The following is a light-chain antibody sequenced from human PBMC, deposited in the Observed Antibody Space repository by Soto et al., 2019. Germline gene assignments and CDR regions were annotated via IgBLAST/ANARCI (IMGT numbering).Light chain of an antibody. CDR1: QSVSSK. Sequence: EIVMMPSPATPSLSPVPRSPPSCSASQSVSSKLAWYQQRPGQAPRRLIYSASTRATGSPARCIGSGAGTEFTLTIRSLLSEDFAVDYCHQYNHWLTWTFGQGTMGDIK. CDR3: HQYNHWLTWT. J-gene: IGKJ1*01. V-gene: IGKV3-15*01. CDR2: SAS.